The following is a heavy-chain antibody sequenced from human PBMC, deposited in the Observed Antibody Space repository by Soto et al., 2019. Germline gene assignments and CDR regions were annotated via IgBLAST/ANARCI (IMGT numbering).Heavy chain of an antibody. CDR3: ARLGSSTSVSYHYGMDV. CDR1: GDSISGGGYY. CDR2: TYYSGST. J-gene: IGHJ6*02. V-gene: IGHV4-31*03. D-gene: IGHD2-2*01. Sequence: PSETLSLTCTVSGDSISGGGYYWSWIRQHPGKDLEWIGYTYYSGSTYYNPSLKSRVTISIDTSKNQFSLKLNSVTAADTAVYYCARLGSSTSVSYHYGMDVWGQGTTVTVSS.